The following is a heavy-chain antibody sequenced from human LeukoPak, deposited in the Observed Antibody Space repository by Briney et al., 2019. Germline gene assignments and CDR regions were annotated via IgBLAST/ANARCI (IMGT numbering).Heavy chain of an antibody. CDR3: AKDKISGVRGALDY. J-gene: IGHJ4*02. Sequence: GRSLRLSCAAFGFTFDDYGMHWVRQAPGKGLEGVSVISRNSGNIGYADSVKGRFTISRDNAKNSLYLQMNSLGAEDTAFYYCAKDKISGVRGALDYWGQGTLVTVSS. D-gene: IGHD3-10*01. CDR1: GFTFDDYG. CDR2: ISRNSGNI. V-gene: IGHV3-9*01.